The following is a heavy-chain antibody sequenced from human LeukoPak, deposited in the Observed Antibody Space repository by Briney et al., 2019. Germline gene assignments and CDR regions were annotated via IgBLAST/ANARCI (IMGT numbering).Heavy chain of an antibody. V-gene: IGHV3-66*01. CDR3: ARGGERYCRGGSCYSAYYGMDV. CDR2: IYSGGST. J-gene: IGHJ6*02. D-gene: IGHD2-15*01. Sequence: GSLRLSCAASGFTVSSNYMSWVRQAPGKGLEWVSVIYSGGSTYSADSVKGRFIISRDNSKNTLYLQMNSLRAEDTAVFYCARGGERYCRGGSCYSAYYGMDVWGQGTTVTVSS. CDR1: GFTVSSNY.